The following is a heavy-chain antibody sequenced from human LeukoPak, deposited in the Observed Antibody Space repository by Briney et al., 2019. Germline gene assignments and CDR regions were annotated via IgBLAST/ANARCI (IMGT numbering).Heavy chain of an antibody. V-gene: IGHV3-33*01. CDR3: ARDKGPYYFDQ. Sequence: GRSLRLSCAASGFTFSSYGMRWVRQAPGKGLDWVAVIWNDGSQKYYADSVKGRFTISRDNSKNTLYLQMNSLRAEDTAVYYCARDKGPYYFDQWGQGTLLTVSS. J-gene: IGHJ4*02. CDR2: IWNDGSQK. CDR1: GFTFSSYG.